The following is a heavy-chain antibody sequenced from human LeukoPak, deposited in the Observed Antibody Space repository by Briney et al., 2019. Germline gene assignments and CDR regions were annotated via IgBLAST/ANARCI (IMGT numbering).Heavy chain of an antibody. J-gene: IGHJ6*03. V-gene: IGHV4-30-4*01. CDR2: IYYSRST. CDR3: ARAGRGYCSSTSCYNLPNRNYYMDV. D-gene: IGHD2-2*02. Sequence: SETLSLTCTVSGASISSGGYYWNWIRQPPGKGLEWIGYIYYSRSTSYSPSLKSRLTISVDTSKNQFSLKLSSVTAADTAVYYCARAGRGYCSSTSCYNLPNRNYYMDVWGKGTTVTVSS. CDR1: GASISSGGYY.